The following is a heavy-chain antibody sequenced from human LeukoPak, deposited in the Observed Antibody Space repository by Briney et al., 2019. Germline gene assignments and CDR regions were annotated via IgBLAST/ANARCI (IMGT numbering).Heavy chain of an antibody. V-gene: IGHV1-3*01. CDR3: ARALAAAGTSYYYYGMDV. CDR1: GYTFTSYA. J-gene: IGHJ6*02. CDR2: INAGNGNT. D-gene: IGHD6-13*01. Sequence: ASVKVSCKASGYTFTSYAMHWVRQAPGQRLEWMGWINAGNGNTKYSQKFQGRVTITRDTSASTAYMELSSLRSEDTAVYYCARALAAAGTSYYYYGMDVWGQGTTVTVSS.